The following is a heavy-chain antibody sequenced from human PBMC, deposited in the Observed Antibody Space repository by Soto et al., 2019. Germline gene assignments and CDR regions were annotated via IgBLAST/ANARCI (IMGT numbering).Heavy chain of an antibody. J-gene: IGHJ6*02. V-gene: IGHV1-2*02. CDR3: ARERSIAARSPCYYYYYGMDV. CDR2: INPNSGGT. D-gene: IGHD6-6*01. CDR1: GYTFTGYY. Sequence: ASVKVSCKASGYTFTGYYMHWVRQAPGQGLEWMGWINPNSGGTNYAQKFQGRVTMTRDTSISTAYMELSRLRSDDTAVYYCARERSIAARSPCYYYYYGMDVWGQGTTVTVSS.